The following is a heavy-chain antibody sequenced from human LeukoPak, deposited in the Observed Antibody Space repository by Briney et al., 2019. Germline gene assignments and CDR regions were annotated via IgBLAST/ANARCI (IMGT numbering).Heavy chain of an antibody. J-gene: IGHJ4*02. CDR2: ISYTGTYI. D-gene: IGHD1-26*01. V-gene: IGHV3-21*04. CDR3: VRDRGTYRPIDY. CDR1: AFSLNAYN. Sequence: KLGGSLRLSCTASAFSLNAYNMNWVRQAPGKGLEWVSSISYTGTYIYYADSVKGRFTISRDNAQNSLYLQMNSLRAEDTAIYYCVRDRGTYRPIDYWGQGTLVTVSS.